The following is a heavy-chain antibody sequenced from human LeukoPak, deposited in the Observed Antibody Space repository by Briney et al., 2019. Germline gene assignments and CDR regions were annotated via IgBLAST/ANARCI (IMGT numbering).Heavy chain of an antibody. J-gene: IGHJ3*02. CDR3: ARRSSGDPLGDAFDI. D-gene: IGHD6-19*01. Sequence: SETLSLTCTVSGGSISSYYWSRIRQPPGKGLEWIGSIYYSGSTYYNPSLKSRVTISVDTSKNQFSLKLSSVTAADTAVYYCARRSSGDPLGDAFDIWGQGTMVTVSS. CDR1: GGSISSYY. V-gene: IGHV4-59*05. CDR2: IYYSGST.